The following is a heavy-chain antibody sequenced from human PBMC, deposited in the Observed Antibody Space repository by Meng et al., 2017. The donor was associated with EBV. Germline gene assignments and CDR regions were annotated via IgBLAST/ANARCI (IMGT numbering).Heavy chain of an antibody. J-gene: IGHJ5*02. CDR1: GYTFTSYG. CDR3: ARIVLDSYGSHGWFDP. CDR2: ISAYNGNT. V-gene: IGHV1-18*01. D-gene: IGHD5-18*01. Sequence: QVQLVQSGAAVKKPGAPVKVPWKASGYTFTSYGISWVRQAPGQGLEWMGWISAYNGNTNYAQKLQGRVTMTTDTSTSTAYMELRSLRSDDTAVYYCARIVLDSYGSHGWFDPWGQGTLVTVSS.